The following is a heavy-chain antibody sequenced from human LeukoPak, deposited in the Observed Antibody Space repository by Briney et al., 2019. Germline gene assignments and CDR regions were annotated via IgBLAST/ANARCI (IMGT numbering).Heavy chain of an antibody. J-gene: IGHJ6*02. CDR3: ARDDEWGGYYYGMDV. CDR2: INTNTGNP. V-gene: IGHV7-4-1*02. Sequence: ASVKVSCKASGYSFTTYTLNWVRQAPGQGLEWMGWINTNTGNPTYAQGFTGRFVFSLDTSASTAYLQISSLKAEDTAVYYCARDDEWGGYYYGMDVWGQGTTVTVSS. D-gene: IGHD1-26*01. CDR1: GYSFTTYT.